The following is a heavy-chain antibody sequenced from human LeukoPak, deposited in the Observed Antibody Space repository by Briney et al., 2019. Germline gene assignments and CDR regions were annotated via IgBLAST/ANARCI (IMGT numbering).Heavy chain of an antibody. CDR3: ARVLSGSYPQVDH. V-gene: IGHV4-59*01. CDR2: IYYSGST. J-gene: IGHJ4*02. D-gene: IGHD1-26*01. CDR1: GGSISSYY. Sequence: PSETLSLTCTVSGGSISSYYWSWIRQPPGKGLEWIGYIYYSGSTNYNPSLKSRVTISVDTSKNQFSLKLSSVTAADTAVYYCARVLSGSYPQVDHWGQGTLVTVSS.